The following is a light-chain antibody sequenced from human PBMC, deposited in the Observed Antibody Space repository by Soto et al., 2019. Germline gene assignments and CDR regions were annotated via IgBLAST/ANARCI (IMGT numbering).Light chain of an antibody. J-gene: IGKJ5*01. CDR1: QSVSSY. CDR2: AAS. CDR3: QQSYRAVT. Sequence: DIQMTQSPSSLSASVGDRISITCRASQSVSSYLNWYQQKPGKAPRLLIYAASHLQTGVPSRFRGTGSATHFTLTISGLQPEDFATDDCQQSYRAVTFGQGTRLEIK. V-gene: IGKV1-39*01.